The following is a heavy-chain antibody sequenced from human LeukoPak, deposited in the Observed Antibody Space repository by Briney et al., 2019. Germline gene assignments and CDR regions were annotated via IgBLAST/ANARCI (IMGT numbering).Heavy chain of an antibody. V-gene: IGHV3-33*01. Sequence: GGSLRLSCAASGFTSSSYGMHWVRQAPGKGLEWVAVIWYDGSNKYYADSVKGRFTIPRDDSKNTLYLQMNSLRAEDTAVYYCARQVAARRGERKNWFDPWGQGTLVTVSS. CDR3: ARQVAARRGERKNWFDP. CDR1: GFTSSSYG. D-gene: IGHD6-6*01. J-gene: IGHJ5*02. CDR2: IWYDGSNK.